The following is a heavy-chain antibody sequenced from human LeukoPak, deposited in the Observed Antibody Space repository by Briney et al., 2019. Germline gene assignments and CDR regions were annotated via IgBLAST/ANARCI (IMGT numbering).Heavy chain of an antibody. CDR3: ARDQAAAGWFDP. J-gene: IGHJ5*02. CDR2: INHSGST. D-gene: IGHD6-13*01. V-gene: IGHV4-34*01. CDR1: GGSFSGYY. Sequence: PSETLSLTCAVYGGSFSGYYWSWIRLPPGKGLEWIGEINHSGSTNYNPSLKSRVTISVDTSKNQFSLKLSSVTAADTAVYYCARDQAAAGWFDPWGQGTLVTVSS.